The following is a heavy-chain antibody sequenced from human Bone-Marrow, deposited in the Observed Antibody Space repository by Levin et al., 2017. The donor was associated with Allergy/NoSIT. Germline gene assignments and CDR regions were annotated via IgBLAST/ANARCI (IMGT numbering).Heavy chain of an antibody. CDR1: GFTFSLSA. CDR2: ISGSGGDT. D-gene: IGHD6-19*01. Sequence: QSGGSLRLSCAASGFTFSLSAMTWVRQPPGKGLEWVSTISGSGGDTYYAESVKGRFTISRDNSIKNTVYLQMKSLRAEDTARYYCAKWTLAVTGNVGYFDYWGQGTLVTVSS. CDR3: AKWTLAVTGNVGYFDY. V-gene: IGHV3-23*01. J-gene: IGHJ4*02.